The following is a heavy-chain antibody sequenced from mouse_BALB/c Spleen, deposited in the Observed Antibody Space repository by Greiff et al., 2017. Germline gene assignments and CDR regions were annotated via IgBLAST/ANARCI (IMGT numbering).Heavy chain of an antibody. Sequence: EVQLLQSGPELEKPGASLKLSCEASGYSFTGYNMNWVQQSNGKRLEWIGNIDPYYGGTSYNQKFKGKVTLTVDKSSSTAYMQLKSLTSEDSAVYYCAKSGDYDAAWFAYWGQGTLVTVSA. CDR1: GYSFTGYN. D-gene: IGHD2-4*01. CDR3: AKSGDYDAAWFAY. J-gene: IGHJ3*01. CDR2: IDPYYGGT. V-gene: IGHV1S135*01.